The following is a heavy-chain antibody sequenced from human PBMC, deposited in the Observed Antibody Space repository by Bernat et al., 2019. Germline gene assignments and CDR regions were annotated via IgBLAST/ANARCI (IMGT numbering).Heavy chain of an antibody. V-gene: IGHV3-15*01. CDR1: GFTFSNAW. D-gene: IGHD2-21*02. Sequence: EVQMLESGGGLVKPGGSLRLSCAASGFTFSNAWMSWVRQAPGKGLEWVGRIKSKTDGGTTDYAAPVKGRFTISRDDSKNTLYLQMNSLKTEDTAVYYCTTVDIVVVTAPFDYWGQRTLVTVSS. CDR3: TTVDIVVVTAPFDY. CDR2: IKSKTDGGTT. J-gene: IGHJ4*02.